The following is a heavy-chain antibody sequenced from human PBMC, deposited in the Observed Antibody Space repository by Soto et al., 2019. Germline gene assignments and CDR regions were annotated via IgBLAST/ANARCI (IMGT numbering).Heavy chain of an antibody. D-gene: IGHD6-13*01. CDR3: ARVSGWGIAAAGPYYFDY. CDR1: GGSISSYY. Sequence: QVQLQESGPGLVKPSETLSLTYTVSGGSISSYYWSWIRRPPGKGLEWIGYIYYSGSTNYNPSLKTRVTIPVDTSKNQSSLKLSSVTASDTAVYYCARVSGWGIAAAGPYYFDYWGQGTLVTVSS. CDR2: IYYSGST. J-gene: IGHJ4*02. V-gene: IGHV4-59*01.